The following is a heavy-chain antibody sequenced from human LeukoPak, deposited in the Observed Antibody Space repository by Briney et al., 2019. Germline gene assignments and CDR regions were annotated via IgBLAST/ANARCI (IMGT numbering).Heavy chain of an antibody. CDR1: GFTFSSYA. CDR3: AKVFPYYDSSGRYFDY. CDR2: ISGSGGST. J-gene: IGHJ4*02. V-gene: IGHV3-23*01. D-gene: IGHD3-22*01. Sequence: GGSLRLSCTASGFTFSSYAMSWVRQAPGKGLEWVSGISGSGGSTYYADSVKGRFTISRDNSKNTLYLQMNSLRAEDTAVYYCAKVFPYYDSSGRYFDYWGQGTLVTVSS.